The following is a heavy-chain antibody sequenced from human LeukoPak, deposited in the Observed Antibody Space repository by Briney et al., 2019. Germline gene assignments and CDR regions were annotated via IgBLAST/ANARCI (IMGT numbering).Heavy chain of an antibody. CDR1: GDSISSYQ. CDR3: ATLQLHPKHGQFDY. J-gene: IGHJ4*02. D-gene: IGHD1-1*01. CDR2: IYYSGST. V-gene: IGHV4-59*01. Sequence: SETLSLTCTVSGDSISSYQWSWIRQPPGQGLEWIGYIYYSGSTSYNPSPKSRVTISVDTSKNQFSLILSSVTAADTAVYYCATLQLHPKHGQFDYWGQGTLVTVSS.